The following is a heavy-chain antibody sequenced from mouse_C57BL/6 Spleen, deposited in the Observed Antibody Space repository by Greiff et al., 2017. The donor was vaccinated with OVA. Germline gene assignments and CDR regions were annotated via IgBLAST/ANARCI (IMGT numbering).Heavy chain of an antibody. CDR2: INPNNGGT. D-gene: IGHD1-1*01. CDR1: GYTFTDYY. J-gene: IGHJ4*01. Sequence: VQLQQSGPELVKPGASVKISCKASGYTFTDYYMNWVKQSHGKSLEWIGDINPNNGGTSYNQKFKGKATLTVDKSSSTAYMELRSLTSEDSAVYYCATITTVVEDYAMDYWGQGTSVTVSS. V-gene: IGHV1-26*01. CDR3: ATITTVVEDYAMDY.